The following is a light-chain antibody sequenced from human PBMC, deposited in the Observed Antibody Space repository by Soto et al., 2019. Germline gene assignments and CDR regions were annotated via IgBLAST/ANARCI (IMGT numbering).Light chain of an antibody. CDR1: NSNIGSHL. Sequence: QLVLTQPPSVSGTPGQRVTISCSGSNSNIGSHLVNWYQQVPGTAPRLLIYTNNQRPSGVPDRFSDSKSGTSASLAISGLQSEDEADNYCATWDGSLQSWVFGGGTKVTVL. CDR2: TNN. J-gene: IGLJ3*02. CDR3: ATWDGSLQSWV. V-gene: IGLV1-44*01.